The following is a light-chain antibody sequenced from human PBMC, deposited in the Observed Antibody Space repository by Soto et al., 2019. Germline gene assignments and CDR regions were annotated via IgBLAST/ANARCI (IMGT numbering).Light chain of an antibody. V-gene: IGLV1-40*01. J-gene: IGLJ7*01. CDR3: QSYDSSLSAYV. Sequence: QSVLTQPPSVSGAPGQRVTVSCTGSSSNIGAGYDVHWYQQLPGTAPKLLIYGNSNRPSGVPDRFSGSKSGSSASLAITGLQAEDEADYYCQSYDSSLSAYVFGPGTQLTVL. CDR2: GNS. CDR1: SSNIGAGYD.